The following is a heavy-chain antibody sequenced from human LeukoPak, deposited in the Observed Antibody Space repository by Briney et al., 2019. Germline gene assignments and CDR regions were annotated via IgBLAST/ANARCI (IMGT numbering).Heavy chain of an antibody. Sequence: GGSLRLSCAASGFTFSSYSMNWVRQAPGKGLEWVSSISSSSSYIYYADSVKGRFTISRDNAKNSLYLQMNSLRVEDTAVYYCARDPAQVAGDYWGQGTLVTVSS. CDR2: ISSSSSYI. CDR1: GFTFSSYS. V-gene: IGHV3-21*01. CDR3: ARDPAQVAGDY. D-gene: IGHD6-25*01. J-gene: IGHJ4*02.